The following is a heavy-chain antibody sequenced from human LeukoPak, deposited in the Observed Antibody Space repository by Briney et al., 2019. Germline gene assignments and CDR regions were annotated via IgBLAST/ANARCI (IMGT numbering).Heavy chain of an antibody. Sequence: PGGSLRLSCAASGFSFRGYAISWVRQAPGKGLEWVSYISSSSSYTNYADSVKGRFTISRDNAKNSLYLQMNSLRAEDTAVYYCARDSQGIVVVPAAMGMDVWGQGTTVTVSS. CDR1: GFSFRGYA. CDR3: ARDSQGIVVVPAAMGMDV. J-gene: IGHJ6*02. V-gene: IGHV3-11*05. CDR2: ISSSSSYT. D-gene: IGHD2-2*01.